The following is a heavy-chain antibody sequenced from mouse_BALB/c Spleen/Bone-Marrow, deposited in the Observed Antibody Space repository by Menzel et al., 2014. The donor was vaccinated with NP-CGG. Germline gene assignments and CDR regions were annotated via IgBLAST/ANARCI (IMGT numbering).Heavy chain of an antibody. J-gene: IGHJ3*01. Sequence: VKLMESGPGLVAPSQSLSITCTVSGFPLSRYSVHWVRQPPGKGLEWLGMIWGGGSTDYNSALKSRLSISNDNSKSQVFLKMNSLQTDDTAMYYCARTGNYPAWFAYWGQGTLVTVSA. V-gene: IGHV2-6-4*01. CDR3: ARTGNYPAWFAY. CDR1: GFPLSRYS. CDR2: IWGGGST. D-gene: IGHD2-1*01.